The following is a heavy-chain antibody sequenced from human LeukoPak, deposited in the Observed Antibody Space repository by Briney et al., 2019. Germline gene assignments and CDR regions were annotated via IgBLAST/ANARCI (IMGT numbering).Heavy chain of an antibody. CDR2: ISYDGSNK. D-gene: IGHD3-10*01. J-gene: IGHJ4*02. V-gene: IGHV3-30*18. CDR3: AKDPHYYGSGSYSAYFDY. CDR1: GFTFSCYG. Sequence: PGGSLRLSCAASGFTFSCYGMHWVRQAPGKGLEWVAVISYDGSNKYYVDSVKGRFTISRDNSKSTLYLQMNSLRAEDTAVYYCAKDPHYYGSGSYSAYFDYWGQGTLVTVSS.